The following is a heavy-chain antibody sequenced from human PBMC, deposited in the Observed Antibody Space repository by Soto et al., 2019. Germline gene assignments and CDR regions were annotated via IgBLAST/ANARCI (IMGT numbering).Heavy chain of an antibody. CDR3: AKDYYASGSPGSWFDP. CDR1: GFNFDDYA. Sequence: GGSLRLSCAASGFNFDDYAMHWVRQAPGKGLEWVSGISWNSGSIGYADSVKGRFTISRDNAKNSLYLQMNSLRAEDTALYYCAKDYYASGSPGSWFDPWGQGTLVTVSS. D-gene: IGHD3-10*01. J-gene: IGHJ5*02. V-gene: IGHV3-9*01. CDR2: ISWNSGSI.